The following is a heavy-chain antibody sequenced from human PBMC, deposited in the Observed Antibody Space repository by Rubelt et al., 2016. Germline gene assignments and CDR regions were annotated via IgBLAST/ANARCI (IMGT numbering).Heavy chain of an antibody. Sequence: GGGLIQPGGSLRLSCAASGFTFSIFGMSWVRQAPGKGLEWVANIKQDGSEKYYVDSVKGRFTISRDNAKNSLYLQMNSLRAEDTAVYYCATQRVVAVYGMDVWGQGTTVTVSS. CDR1: GFTFSIFG. J-gene: IGHJ6*02. D-gene: IGHD2-15*01. CDR3: ATQRVVAVYGMDV. V-gene: IGHV3-7*03. CDR2: IKQDGSEK.